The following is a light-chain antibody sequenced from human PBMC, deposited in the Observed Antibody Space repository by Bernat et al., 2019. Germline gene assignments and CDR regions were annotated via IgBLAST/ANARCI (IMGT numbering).Light chain of an antibody. CDR1: SSDVGGYNY. V-gene: IGLV2-11*01. CDR3: CSYAGNTAGV. Sequence: QSALTQPRSVSGSPGQSVTISCTGTSSDVGGYNYVSWYQQHPGKAPKLMIYDVNKRPSGVPDRFSGSKSDNTASLTISGLQAEDEADYYCCSYAGNTAGVFGAGTKVTVL. CDR2: DVN. J-gene: IGLJ3*02.